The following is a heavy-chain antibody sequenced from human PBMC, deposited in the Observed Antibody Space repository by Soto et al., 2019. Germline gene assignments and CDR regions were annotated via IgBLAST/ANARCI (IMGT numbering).Heavy chain of an antibody. Sequence: NPSETLSLTCTFSVCSIISCYYYLSFIRQPPWKCLEWIGYIYYSGSTYYNPSLKSRVTISVETSKNQFSLKLSSVTAADTAVYYCAREGVRDFWSGYEKWFAQWGQGTMVTVSS. D-gene: IGHD3-3*01. CDR3: AREGVRDFWSGYEKWFAQ. CDR2: IYYSGST. V-gene: IGHV4-30-4*01. J-gene: IGHJ5*02. CDR1: VCSIISCYYY.